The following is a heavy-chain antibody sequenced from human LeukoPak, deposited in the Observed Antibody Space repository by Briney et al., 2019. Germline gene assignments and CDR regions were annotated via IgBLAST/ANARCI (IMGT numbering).Heavy chain of an antibody. CDR2: IWYDGSNN. D-gene: IGHD2-2*01. Sequence: TGGSLRLSCAASRFTFSSYSMHWVRQAPGKGLEWVAVIWYDGSNNYYADSVKGRLTISRDNAKNSLFLQMNSLRAEDTAVYYCARLPAYCSSTSCYYDYWGQGTLVTVSS. CDR1: RFTFSSYS. J-gene: IGHJ4*02. CDR3: ARLPAYCSSTSCYYDY. V-gene: IGHV3-33*08.